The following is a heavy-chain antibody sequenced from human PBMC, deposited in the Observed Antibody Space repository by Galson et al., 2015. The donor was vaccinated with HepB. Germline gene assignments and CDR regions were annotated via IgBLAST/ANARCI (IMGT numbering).Heavy chain of an antibody. V-gene: IGHV4-59*12. J-gene: IGHJ4*02. CDR3: ARERNYGDYHYFDY. Sequence: QVQLQESGPGLVKPSETLSLTCTVSGGSISSYYWSWIRQPPGKGLEWIGYIYYSGSTNYNPSLKSRVTISVDTSKNQFSLKLSSVTAADTAVYYCARERNYGDYHYFDYWGQGTLVTVSS. CDR1: GGSISSYY. D-gene: IGHD4-17*01. CDR2: IYYSGST.